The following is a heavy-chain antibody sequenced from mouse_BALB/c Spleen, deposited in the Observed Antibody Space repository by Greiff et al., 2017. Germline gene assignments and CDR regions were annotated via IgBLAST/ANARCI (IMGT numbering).Heavy chain of an antibody. J-gene: IGHJ1*01. CDR1: GFSITSGY. Sequence: EVQLLESGPSLVKPSQTLSLTCSVSGFSITSGYWYWIRKFPGNKLEYMGYISYSGSTYYYPSLKSRISITRNTSKNQYYLQLNSVTTEDTATYYGAHGYDWYFDVWGAGTTVTVSS. D-gene: IGHD2-14*01. CDR2: ISYSGST. V-gene: IGHV3-8*02. CDR3: AHGYDWYFDV.